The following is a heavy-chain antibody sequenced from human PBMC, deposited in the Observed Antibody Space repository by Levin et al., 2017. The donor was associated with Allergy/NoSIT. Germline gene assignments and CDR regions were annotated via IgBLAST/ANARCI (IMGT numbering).Heavy chain of an antibody. D-gene: IGHD6-13*01. CDR3: ASSSWSYYYGMDV. Sequence: PGGSLRLSCAVSGFAFSSYWMSWVRQAPGKGLEWVANIKQDGSEKYYVDSVKGRFTISRDNAKNSLYLQMNSLRAEDTAVYYCASSSWSYYYGMDVWGQGTTVTVSS. CDR1: GFAFSSYW. J-gene: IGHJ6*02. V-gene: IGHV3-7*01. CDR2: IKQDGSEK.